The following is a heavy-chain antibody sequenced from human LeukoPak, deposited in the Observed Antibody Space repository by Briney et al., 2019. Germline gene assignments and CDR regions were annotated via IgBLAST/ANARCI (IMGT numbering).Heavy chain of an antibody. Sequence: SVKVSCKASGGTFSSYAISWVRQAPGQGLEWMGRIIPILGIANYAQKFQGRVTITADKSTSTAYMELSSLRSEDTAVYYCAREGGVATIAFDYWGQGTLVTVSS. D-gene: IGHD5-12*01. CDR3: AREGGVATIAFDY. CDR1: GGTFSSYA. V-gene: IGHV1-69*04. J-gene: IGHJ4*02. CDR2: IIPILGIA.